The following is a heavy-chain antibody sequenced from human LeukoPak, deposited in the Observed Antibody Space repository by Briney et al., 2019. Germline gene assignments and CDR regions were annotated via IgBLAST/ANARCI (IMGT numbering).Heavy chain of an antibody. D-gene: IGHD5-12*01. V-gene: IGHV4-61*01. Sequence: SEAPFPPCTGLGGSVHSGKYYRGLVRAPPGEGLGVDGFNLFSGSTNYNPSLKSRVTISVDTSKNQFSLQLSSVTAADTAVYYCARVVYSGYDSSTTYYFDYWGQGTLVTVSS. J-gene: IGHJ4*02. CDR2: NLFSGST. CDR3: ARVVYSGYDSSTTYYFDY. CDR1: GGSVHSGKYY.